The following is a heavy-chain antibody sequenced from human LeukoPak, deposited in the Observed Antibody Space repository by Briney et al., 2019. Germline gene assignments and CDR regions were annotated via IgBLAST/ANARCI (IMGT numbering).Heavy chain of an antibody. CDR1: GASISSSNW. J-gene: IGHJ4*02. D-gene: IGHD2-2*01. V-gene: IGHV4-4*02. Sequence: PSETLSLTCAVSGASISSSNWWSWARQPPGKGLEWIGEIFHAGTTNYNPSLQSRVTISVDNSRNQFSQKLTSVTAADTAVYYCMRTYCSNISCFYFDYWGQGTLVTVSS. CDR3: MRTYCSNISCFYFDY. CDR2: IFHAGTT.